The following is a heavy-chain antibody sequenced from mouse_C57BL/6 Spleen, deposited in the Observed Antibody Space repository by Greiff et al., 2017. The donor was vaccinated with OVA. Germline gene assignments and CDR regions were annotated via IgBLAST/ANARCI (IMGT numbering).Heavy chain of an antibody. CDR2: IYPGDGDT. J-gene: IGHJ2*01. Sequence: QVQLQQSGPELVKPGASVKISCKASGYAFSSSWMNWVKQRPGKGLEWIGRIYPGDGDTNYNGKFKGKATLTADKASSTAYMQLSSLTSEDSAVYFCAREGDYYGIDYWGQGTTLTVSS. V-gene: IGHV1-82*01. D-gene: IGHD1-1*01. CDR3: AREGDYYGIDY. CDR1: GYAFSSSW.